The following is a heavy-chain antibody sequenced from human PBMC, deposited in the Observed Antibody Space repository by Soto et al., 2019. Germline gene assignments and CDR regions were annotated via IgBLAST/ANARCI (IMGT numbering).Heavy chain of an antibody. CDR2: INHSGST. CDR1: GGSFSGYY. V-gene: IGHV4-34*01. CDR3: ARGIIAVAGPDYYYYGMDG. Sequence: PSETLSLTCAVYGGSFSGYYWSWIRQPPGKGLEWIGKINHSGSTNYNPSLKSRVTISVDTSKNQFSLKLSSVTAADTAVYYCARGIIAVAGPDYYYYGMDGWGQGTTVTVSS. D-gene: IGHD6-19*01. J-gene: IGHJ6*02.